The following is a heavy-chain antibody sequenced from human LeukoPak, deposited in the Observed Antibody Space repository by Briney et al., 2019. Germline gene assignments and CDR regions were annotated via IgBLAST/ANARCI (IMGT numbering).Heavy chain of an antibody. CDR3: AKQTTVTAFDF. CDR1: GFTFSSYA. Sequence: GGSLRLSCAASGFTFSSYAMSWVRQAPGKGLGWVSAIGGSGGSTYYADSVKGRFTISRDNSMDTLYLQMNSLRAEDTAVYYCAKQTTVTAFDFWGQGTLVTVSS. J-gene: IGHJ4*02. V-gene: IGHV3-23*01. CDR2: IGGSGGST. D-gene: IGHD4-17*01.